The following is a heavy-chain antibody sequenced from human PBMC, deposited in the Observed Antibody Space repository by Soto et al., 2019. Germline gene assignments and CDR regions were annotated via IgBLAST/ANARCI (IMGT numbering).Heavy chain of an antibody. V-gene: IGHV4-34*01. CDR3: ARGRGFMSRNALDL. J-gene: IGHJ3*01. CDR2: INHSGRR. CDR1: GGSFRGYY. Sequence: QVQLQRWGAGLLRPSETLSLTCAVYGGSFRGYYWTWLRQSPGRGLEWSGEINHSGRRNSNPSLTSRLTISVDTSRTQFSMNLTSVTAADAAVYYCARGRGFMSRNALDLWGQGTRVIVSS.